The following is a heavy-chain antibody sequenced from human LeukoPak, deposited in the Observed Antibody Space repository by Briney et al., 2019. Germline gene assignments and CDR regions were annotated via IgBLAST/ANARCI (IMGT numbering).Heavy chain of an antibody. J-gene: IGHJ4*02. D-gene: IGHD6-19*01. CDR2: ISYSSYTI. CDR3: ATYSSGPFDY. V-gene: IGHV3-48*03. CDR1: GFSFSTYE. Sequence: GGSLRLSCAASGFSFSTYEMNWVRQALGKGLEWISYISYSSYTIYYTDSVKGRFTISRDNAKNSLYLQMNSLRAEDTAVYYCATYSSGPFDYWGQGTLVTVSA.